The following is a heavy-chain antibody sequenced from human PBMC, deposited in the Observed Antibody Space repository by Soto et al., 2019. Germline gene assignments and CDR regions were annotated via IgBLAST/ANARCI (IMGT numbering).Heavy chain of an antibody. J-gene: IGHJ4*02. Sequence: GGSLRLSCAASGFTFSSYGMHWVRQAPGQGLEWVAVISYDGSNKKYVDSVKCRFSISRDNSKNTVYLQMISLRAEDSGVYYCAKDPLLDYWGQGTLVTVSS. CDR1: GFTFSSYG. CDR2: ISYDGSNK. CDR3: AKDPLLDY. D-gene: IGHD2-15*01. V-gene: IGHV3-30*18.